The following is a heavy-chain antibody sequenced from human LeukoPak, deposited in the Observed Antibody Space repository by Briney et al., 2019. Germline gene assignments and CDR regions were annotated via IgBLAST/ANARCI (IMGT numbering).Heavy chain of an antibody. CDR1: GGSISSSSYY. V-gene: IGHV4-39*07. J-gene: IGHJ6*03. Sequence: SETLSLTCTVSGGSISSSSYYWGWIRQPPGKGLEWIGSINYSGSTYYNPSLKSRVTISVDRSKNQFSLKLSSVTAADTAVYYCARGYCSGGSCYSTYYYSYMDVWGKGTTVTVSS. CDR2: INYSGST. D-gene: IGHD2-15*01. CDR3: ARGYCSGGSCYSTYYYSYMDV.